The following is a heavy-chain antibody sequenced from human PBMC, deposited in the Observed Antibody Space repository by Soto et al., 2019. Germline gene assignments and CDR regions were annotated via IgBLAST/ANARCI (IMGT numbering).Heavy chain of an antibody. CDR1: GDSIRSGGYY. CDR3: ARYYGDYQNWFDP. CDR2: IYYSGNT. Sequence: SETLSLTGTVSGDSIRSGGYYWSWIRQHPGKGLEWIGYIYYSGNTYYNPSLKSRVTISVDTSKNQFSLKLSSVTAADTAVYYCARYYGDYQNWFDPWGQGTLVTVSS. V-gene: IGHV4-31*03. J-gene: IGHJ5*02. D-gene: IGHD4-17*01.